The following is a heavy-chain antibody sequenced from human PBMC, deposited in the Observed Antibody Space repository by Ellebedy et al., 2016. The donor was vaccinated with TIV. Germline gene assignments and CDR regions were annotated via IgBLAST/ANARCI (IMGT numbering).Heavy chain of an antibody. CDR3: ARLHLDFFYKYGLDV. D-gene: IGHD3-9*01. V-gene: IGHV1-2*02. J-gene: IGHJ6*02. Sequence: AASVKVSCKASGYTFTGYYIHWVRQAPGQGLEWMGWINPNTGGADFAQKFHGRITLTTDTSINTAYLDLGSLTSDDTAVYYCARLHLDFFYKYGLDVWGQGTTVTVSS. CDR2: INPNTGGA. CDR1: GYTFTGYY.